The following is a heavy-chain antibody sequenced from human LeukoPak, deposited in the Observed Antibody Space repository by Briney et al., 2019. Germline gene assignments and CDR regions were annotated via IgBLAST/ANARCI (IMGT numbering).Heavy chain of an antibody. J-gene: IGHJ4*02. CDR2: ISDGGSRT. Sequence: TGGSLRLSCAASGFVFSSQDMGWVRQAPGKGLEWVSAISDGGSRTYYADSVKGRFTISRDSSKNTLHLQMNSLRAEDTAVYYCAKDARRSSGWYFFDHWGQGTLVTVSS. CDR3: AKDARRSSGWYFFDH. CDR1: GFVFSSQD. D-gene: IGHD6-19*01. V-gene: IGHV3-23*01.